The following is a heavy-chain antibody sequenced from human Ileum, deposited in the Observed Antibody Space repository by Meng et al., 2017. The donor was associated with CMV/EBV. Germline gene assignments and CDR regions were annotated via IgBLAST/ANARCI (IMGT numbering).Heavy chain of an antibody. CDR3: ARWGVVAAFDI. J-gene: IGHJ3*02. D-gene: IGHD2-2*01. CDR1: GGSVTTNTYY. CDR2: IHHSVST. Sequence: SETLSLTCTVSGGSVTTNTYYWNWIRRPPGKGLEWIGYIHHSVSTTQTPSLDSRVTMSADASKNQISLRLRSVTAADTAIYYCARWGVVAAFDIWGPGTMVTVSS. V-gene: IGHV4-61*01.